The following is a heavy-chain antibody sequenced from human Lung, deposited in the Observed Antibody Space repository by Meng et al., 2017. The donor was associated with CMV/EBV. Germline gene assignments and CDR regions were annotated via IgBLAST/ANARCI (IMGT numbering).Heavy chain of an antibody. CDR3: AKDHSDFWSGPFDY. J-gene: IGHJ4*02. D-gene: IGHD3-3*01. CDR1: GFTFDDYT. V-gene: IGHV3-43*01. Sequence: GGSXRLXCAASGFTFDDYTMHWVRQAPGKGLEWVSLISWDGGSTYYADSVKGRFTISRDNSKNSLYLQMNSLRTEDTALYYCAKDHSDFWSGPFDYWGQGTXVT. CDR2: ISWDGGST.